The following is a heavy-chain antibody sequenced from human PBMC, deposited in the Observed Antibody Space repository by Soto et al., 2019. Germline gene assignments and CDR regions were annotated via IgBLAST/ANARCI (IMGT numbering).Heavy chain of an antibody. D-gene: IGHD3-10*01. J-gene: IGHJ4*02. CDR3: ARGLWFGELLGH. CDR1: GGSFSGYY. V-gene: IGHV4-34*01. Sequence: QVQLQQWGAGLLKPSETLSLTCAVYGGSFSGYYWSWIRQPPGKGLEWIGEINHSGSTNYNPSLKSRVTISVDTSKNQFSLKLSSVTAADTAVYYCARGLWFGELLGHWGQGTLVTVSS. CDR2: INHSGST.